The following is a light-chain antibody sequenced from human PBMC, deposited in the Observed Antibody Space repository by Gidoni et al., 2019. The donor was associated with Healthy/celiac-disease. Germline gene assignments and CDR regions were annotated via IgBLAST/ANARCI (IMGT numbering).Light chain of an antibody. CDR1: SSDVGGYNY. CDR2: DFS. J-gene: IGLJ1*01. CDR3: SSYTSSSTPFV. Sequence: QSALTQPASVSGSPGQSITISCTGTSSDVGGYNYVSWYQQHPGKAPKLRIYDFSNRHSGVSKRFSGSKSGNTASLTIAGLQAEDEADYYCSSYTSSSTPFVFGTGTKVTVL. V-gene: IGLV2-14*03.